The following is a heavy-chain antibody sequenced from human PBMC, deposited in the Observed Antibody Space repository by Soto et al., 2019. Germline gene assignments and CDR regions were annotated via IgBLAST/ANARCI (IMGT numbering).Heavy chain of an antibody. CDR1: GYSFTSYW. Sequence: GESLKISCKGSGYSFTSYWISWVRQMPWKGLEWMGRIDPSDSYTNYSPSFQGHVTISADKSISTAYLQWSSLKASDTAMYYCARHVLRFLEWLSPYIDYWGQGTLVTVSS. CDR2: IDPSDSYT. CDR3: ARHVLRFLEWLSPYIDY. J-gene: IGHJ4*02. D-gene: IGHD3-3*01. V-gene: IGHV5-10-1*01.